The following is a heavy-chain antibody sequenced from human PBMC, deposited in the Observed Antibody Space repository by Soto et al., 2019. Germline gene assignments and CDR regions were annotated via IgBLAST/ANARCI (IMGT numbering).Heavy chain of an antibody. V-gene: IGHV4-34*01. CDR1: GGSFSGYY. D-gene: IGHD3-9*01. J-gene: IGHJ4*02. Sequence: SSETLSLTCAVYGGSFSGYYWSWIRQPPGKGLEWIGEINHSGSTNYNPSLKSRVTISVDTSKNQFSLKLSSVTAADTAVYYCARGGGLRYFDWLLDYYFDYWGQGTLVTVSS. CDR2: INHSGST. CDR3: ARGGGLRYFDWLLDYYFDY.